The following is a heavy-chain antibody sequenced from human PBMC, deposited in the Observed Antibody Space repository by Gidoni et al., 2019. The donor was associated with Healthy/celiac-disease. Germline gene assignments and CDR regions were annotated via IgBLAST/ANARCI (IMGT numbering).Heavy chain of an antibody. CDR2: ISYDGSNK. J-gene: IGHJ4*02. V-gene: IGHV3-30*18. Sequence: QVQLVESGGGVVQPGRALRLACGASGFPFSSYGMHWVRQAPGKGLEWVAVISYDGSNKYYADSVKGRFTISRDNSKNTLYLQMNSLRAEDTAVYYCAKSLIGRKSAFDYWGQGTLVTVSS. CDR3: AKSLIGRKSAFDY. CDR1: GFPFSSYG.